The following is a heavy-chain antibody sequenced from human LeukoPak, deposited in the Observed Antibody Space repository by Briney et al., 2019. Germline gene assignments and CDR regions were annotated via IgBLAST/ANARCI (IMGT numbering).Heavy chain of an antibody. J-gene: IGHJ4*02. CDR3: ARGYGSGDY. CDR1: GGYISSYY. Sequence: SETLSLTCTVSGGYISSYYWSWIRQPPGEGLEWIGYVYYTGSTNYNPSLKSRVSISVDTSKNQFSLKLSSVTAADTAVYYCARGYGSGDYWGQGTLVTVSS. CDR2: VYYTGST. D-gene: IGHD3-10*01. V-gene: IGHV4-59*12.